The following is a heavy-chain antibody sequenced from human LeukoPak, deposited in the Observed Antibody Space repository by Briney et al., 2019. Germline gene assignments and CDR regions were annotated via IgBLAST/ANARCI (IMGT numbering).Heavy chain of an antibody. CDR1: GFSFSSYA. D-gene: IGHD5-24*01. V-gene: IGHV3-23*01. J-gene: IGHJ4*02. CDR2: FSGSGGST. Sequence: GGSLRLSCAASGFSFSSYAMSWVRQAPGKGLEWVSSFSGSGGSTYYADSVKVRFTISRDNSKNTLYLQMISLRAEDTAVYYCAKSGYNRFDYWGQGTLVTVSS. CDR3: AKSGYNRFDY.